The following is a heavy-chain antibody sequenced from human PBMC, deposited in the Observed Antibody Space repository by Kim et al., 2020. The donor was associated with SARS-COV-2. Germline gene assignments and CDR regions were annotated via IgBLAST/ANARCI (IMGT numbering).Heavy chain of an antibody. Sequence: GGSLRLSCAASGFTFSSYWMSWVRHTPGKGLQWVANIKQDGSEKYYVDSVKGRFTISRDNAKKSLYLEMNSLRAEDTALYFCTRDRHCSSTICPRGAFDIWGQGTMVTVSA. CDR1: GFTFSSYW. CDR3: TRDRHCSSTICPRGAFDI. V-gene: IGHV3-7*01. J-gene: IGHJ3*02. D-gene: IGHD2-2*01. CDR2: IKQDGSEK.